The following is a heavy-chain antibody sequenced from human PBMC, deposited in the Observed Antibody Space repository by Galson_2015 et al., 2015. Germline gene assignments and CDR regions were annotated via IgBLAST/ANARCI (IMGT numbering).Heavy chain of an antibody. CDR3: GRAAGTYAFDI. J-gene: IGHJ3*02. CDR1: GFIFSNYG. Sequence: SLRLSCAASGFIFSNYGMHWVRQAPGKGLEWVVFISYDGNDKYYADSVKGRFTISRDNSKNTVYLQMNSLRAEDTAVFYCGRAAGTYAFDIWGQGTMVTVSS. V-gene: IGHV3-30*03. CDR2: ISYDGNDK.